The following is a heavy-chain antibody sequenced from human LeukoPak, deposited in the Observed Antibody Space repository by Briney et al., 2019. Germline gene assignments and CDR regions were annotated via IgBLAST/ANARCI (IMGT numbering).Heavy chain of an antibody. CDR1: GFTFSSYA. CDR3: ARDPDAYGDYFDY. Sequence: GGSLRLSCAASGFTFSSYAMSWVRQAPGKGLEWVSAISGSGGSTYYADSVKGRFTISRDNSKNTLYLQMNSLRAEDTAVYYCARDPDAYGDYFDYWGQGTLVTVSS. V-gene: IGHV3-23*01. D-gene: IGHD4-17*01. J-gene: IGHJ4*02. CDR2: ISGSGGST.